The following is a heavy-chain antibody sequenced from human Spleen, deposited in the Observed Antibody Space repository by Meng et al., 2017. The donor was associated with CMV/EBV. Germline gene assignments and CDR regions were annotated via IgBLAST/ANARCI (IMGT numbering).Heavy chain of an antibody. D-gene: IGHD3-3*01. Sequence: SETLSLTCAVYGGSFSGYYWSWIRQPPGKGLEWIGEINHSGSTNYNPSLKSRVTMSVDTSRSQFSLNLTSVTAADTATYFCARGRGDDLWSGFYYYFDNWGQGALVTVSS. CDR3: ARGRGDDLWSGFYYYFDN. J-gene: IGHJ4*02. V-gene: IGHV4-34*01. CDR1: GGSFSGYY. CDR2: INHSGST.